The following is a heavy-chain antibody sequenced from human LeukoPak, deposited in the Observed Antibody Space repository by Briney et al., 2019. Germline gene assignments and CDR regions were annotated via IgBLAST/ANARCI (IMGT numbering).Heavy chain of an antibody. D-gene: IGHD2-15*01. CDR3: ARNSCPSCSCYDNRGYFDY. CDR2: IYYSGTT. V-gene: IGHV4-39*02. Sequence: SETLSLTCTVSGGSISSSDYYWGWVRQPPGKWLEWVVSIYYSGTTYYNQSLKSRITISVDTSGNHFSLKLSSATAADTAVYYCARNSCPSCSCYDNRGYFDYWGQGTLVTVSS. CDR1: GGSISSSDYY. J-gene: IGHJ4*02.